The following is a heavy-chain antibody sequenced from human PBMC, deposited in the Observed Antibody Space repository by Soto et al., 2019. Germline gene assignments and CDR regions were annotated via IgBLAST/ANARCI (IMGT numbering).Heavy chain of an antibody. CDR2: INPDNGNT. CDR3: ARGIATGQLDP. J-gene: IGHJ5*02. Sequence: ASVKVSCKASGYTFTRYTMNLVRQAPGQRLEWMGWINPDNGNTQSSQKFQDRVIITRDTSASTAYMDLSSLRSEDTAVYYCARGIATGQLDPWGQGTLVTVSS. D-gene: IGHD2-15*01. V-gene: IGHV1-3*01. CDR1: GYTFTRYT.